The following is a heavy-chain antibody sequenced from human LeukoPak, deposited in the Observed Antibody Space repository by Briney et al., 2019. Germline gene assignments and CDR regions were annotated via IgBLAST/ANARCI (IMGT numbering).Heavy chain of an antibody. CDR1: GFTFSSYS. V-gene: IGHV3-21*01. J-gene: IGHJ4*02. Sequence: GGSLRLSCAASGFTFSSYSMNWVRQAPGKGLEWVSSISSSSSYIYYADSVKGRFTISRDNARNSLYLQMNSLRAEDTAVYYCAKDVQMTSNAYYNYFDYWGQGTLVTVSS. CDR2: ISSSSSYI. CDR3: AKDVQMTSNAYYNYFDY. D-gene: IGHD3-22*01.